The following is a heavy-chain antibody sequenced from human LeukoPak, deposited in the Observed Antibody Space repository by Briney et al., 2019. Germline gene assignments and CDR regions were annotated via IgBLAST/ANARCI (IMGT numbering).Heavy chain of an antibody. CDR2: INVDGGTT. D-gene: IGHD1-20*01. J-gene: IGHJ4*02. V-gene: IGHV3-74*01. CDR1: GFTFSSYW. CDR3: ARDMTGPLDY. Sequence: PGGSLRLSCEASGFTFSSYWMHWVRQAPGKGLVWISRINVDGGTTDYADSMRGRFTISRDNAKNTLYLQMNNLRAEDTAVYYCARDMTGPLDYWGQGTLVTASS.